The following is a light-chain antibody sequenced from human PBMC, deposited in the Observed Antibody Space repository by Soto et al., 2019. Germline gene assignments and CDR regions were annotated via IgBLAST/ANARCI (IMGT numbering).Light chain of an antibody. CDR3: SSYSSTSALHI. Sequence: QSVLTQPASVSGSPGQSVTISCTGTTSDVGGYEFVSWYQQYPGKAPKIVIYEVTNRPSRVSHRFSASKSGNTASLTISGLQAEDEADYFCSSYSSTSALHIFGTGTKVTVL. CDR1: TSDVGGYEF. CDR2: EVT. J-gene: IGLJ1*01. V-gene: IGLV2-14*01.